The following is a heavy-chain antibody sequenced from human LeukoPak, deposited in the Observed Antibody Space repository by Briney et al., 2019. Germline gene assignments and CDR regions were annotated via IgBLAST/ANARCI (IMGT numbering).Heavy chain of an antibody. CDR2: ISAYNGNT. CDR1: GGTFSSYA. CDR3: ARDHCSGGSCYFNYYYGMDV. D-gene: IGHD2-15*01. J-gene: IGHJ6*02. V-gene: IGHV1-18*01. Sequence: ASVKVSCKASGGTFSSYAISWVRQAPGQGLEWMGWISAYNGNTNYAQKLQGRVTMATDTSTSTAYMELRSLRSDDTAVYYCARDHCSGGSCYFNYYYGMDVWGQGTTVTVSS.